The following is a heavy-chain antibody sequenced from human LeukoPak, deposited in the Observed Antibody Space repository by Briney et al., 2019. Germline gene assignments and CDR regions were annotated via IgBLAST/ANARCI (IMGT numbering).Heavy chain of an antibody. CDR1: GYTFTGYY. Sequence: ASVKVSCKAYGYTFTGYYLHWVRQAPGQGLEWMGCINPDSGGTNLAQKFQGRVTMTRDTSINTAFMELSTPRSDDTAVYYCTRDLRGLNDYFDYWGQGTLVTVSS. J-gene: IGHJ4*02. CDR3: TRDLRGLNDYFDY. V-gene: IGHV1-2*02. CDR2: INPDSGGT. D-gene: IGHD3-10*01.